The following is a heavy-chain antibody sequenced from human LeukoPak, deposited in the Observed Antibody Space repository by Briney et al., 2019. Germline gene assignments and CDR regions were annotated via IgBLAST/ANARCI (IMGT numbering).Heavy chain of an antibody. CDR3: AKSGPYCSSTSCNYFDY. J-gene: IGHJ4*02. D-gene: IGHD2-2*01. CDR1: GFTFSSYG. Sequence: GGSLRLSCAASGFTFSSYGMHWVRQAPGKGLEWVAFIRYDGSNKYYADSVKGRFTISRDNSKNTLYLQMNSLRAEDTAVYYCAKSGPYCSSTSCNYFDYWGQGTLVTVSS. CDR2: IRYDGSNK. V-gene: IGHV3-30*02.